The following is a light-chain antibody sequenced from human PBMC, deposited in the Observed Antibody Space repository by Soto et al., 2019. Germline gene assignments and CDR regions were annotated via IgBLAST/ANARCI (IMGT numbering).Light chain of an antibody. CDR3: NSYRINNTWV. CDR1: SSNIGAGYD. CDR2: GNS. J-gene: IGLJ3*02. V-gene: IGLV1-40*01. Sequence: QSVLTQPPSVSGAPGQRVTISCTGSSSNIGAGYDVHWYQQLPGTAPKLLIYGNSNRPSGVPDRISGSKSGTSASLAITGLQTEDEADYYCNSYRINNTWVFGGGTKVTVL.